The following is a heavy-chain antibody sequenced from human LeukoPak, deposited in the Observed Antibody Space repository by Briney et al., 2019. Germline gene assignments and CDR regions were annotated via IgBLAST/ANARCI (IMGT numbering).Heavy chain of an antibody. V-gene: IGHV4-39*01. CDR2: VYYTGIT. J-gene: IGHJ4*02. CDR3: ARRSIAAAVDY. CDR1: GGSIAGSSYY. Sequence: SETLFLTYSVSGGSIAGSSYYWGWIRQPPGKGLEWIGSVYYTGITDYNPSLKSRVTISVDTSKNKFSLNLTSVTAADTAVYYCARRSIAAAVDYWGQGTLVTVSS. D-gene: IGHD6-13*01.